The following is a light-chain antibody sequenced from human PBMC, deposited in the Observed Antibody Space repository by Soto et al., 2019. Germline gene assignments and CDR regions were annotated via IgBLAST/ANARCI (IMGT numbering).Light chain of an antibody. V-gene: IGKV3-20*01. CDR3: QHYNSYSEA. Sequence: IVLTPSPGTLSLSPGEGSTLSCRASQSVSSSDLAWYQQKLGQAPRLLIYGASRRATGVPDRFSGSGSGTEFTLTISSLQPDDFATYYCQHYNSYSEAFGQGTKVDIK. CDR1: QSVSSSD. CDR2: GAS. J-gene: IGKJ1*01.